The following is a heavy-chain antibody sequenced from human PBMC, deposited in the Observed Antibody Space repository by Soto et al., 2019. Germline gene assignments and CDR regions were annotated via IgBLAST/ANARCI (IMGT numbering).Heavy chain of an antibody. CDR1: GGSISSGDYY. V-gene: IGHV4-30-4*01. CDR3: ARDNGVGP. J-gene: IGHJ5*02. Sequence: QVQLQESGPGLVKPSQTLSLTCTVSGGSISSGDYYWSWIRQPPGKGLEWIGYIYDSGSTYYNSSLKSRVNRTRDTSKNQFSLKLTSVTAADTAVYYCARDNGVGPWGQGTLVTVSS. D-gene: IGHD2-8*01. CDR2: IYDSGST.